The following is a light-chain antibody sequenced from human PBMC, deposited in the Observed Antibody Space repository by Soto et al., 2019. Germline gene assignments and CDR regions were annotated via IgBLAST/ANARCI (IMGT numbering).Light chain of an antibody. V-gene: IGKV1-39*01. CDR1: QSISSY. J-gene: IGKJ1*01. CDR2: AAS. Sequence: TQLTPSPSSLAPAVRDRVSPNRWASQSISSYLNWYQQKPGKAPKLLIYAASSLQSGVPSRFSGSGSGTDFTLTISSLQPEDFATYYCQHSYSTPQAFGQGTKVDIK. CDR3: QHSYSTPQA.